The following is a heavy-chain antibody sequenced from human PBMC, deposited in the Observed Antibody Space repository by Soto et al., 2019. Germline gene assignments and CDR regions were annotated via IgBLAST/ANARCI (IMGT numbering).Heavy chain of an antibody. J-gene: IGHJ4*02. Sequence: PGGSLRLSCAASGFTFSSYSMNWVRQAPGKGLEWVSYISSSSSTIYYADSVKGRFTISRDNAKKSLYLQMNSLRDEDTAVYYCAKEHYGDYAPGYWGQGTLVIVSS. V-gene: IGHV3-48*02. CDR2: ISSSSSTI. CDR3: AKEHYGDYAPGY. D-gene: IGHD4-17*01. CDR1: GFTFSSYS.